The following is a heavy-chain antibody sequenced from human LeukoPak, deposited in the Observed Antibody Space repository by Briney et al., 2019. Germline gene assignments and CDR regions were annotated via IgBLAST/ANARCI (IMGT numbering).Heavy chain of an antibody. V-gene: IGHV1-69*06. CDR2: IIPIFGTA. D-gene: IGHD2-2*01. Sequence: SVKVSCKASGGTFSSYAISWVRQAPGQGLEWRGGIIPIFGTANYAQKFQGRVTITADKSTSTAYMELSSLRSEDTAVYYCARLPYCSSTSCYLNWFDPWGQGTLVTVSS. CDR3: ARLPYCSSTSCYLNWFDP. J-gene: IGHJ5*02. CDR1: GGTFSSYA.